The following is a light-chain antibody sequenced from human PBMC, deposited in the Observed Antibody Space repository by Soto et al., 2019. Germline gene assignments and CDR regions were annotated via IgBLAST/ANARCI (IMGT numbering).Light chain of an antibody. CDR3: QQRSNWPRFT. J-gene: IGKJ3*01. CDR2: DAS. Sequence: EIVLTQSPATLSLSPGERATLSCRASQSVSSYFAWYQQKPGQAPRLLIYDASNRATGIPARFSGSGSGTDFTLTISSLEPEDFAVYYCQQRSNWPRFTFGPGTKLDIK. V-gene: IGKV3-11*01. CDR1: QSVSSY.